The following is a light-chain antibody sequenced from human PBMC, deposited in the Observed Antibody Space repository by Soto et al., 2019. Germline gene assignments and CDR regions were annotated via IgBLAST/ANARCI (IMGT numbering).Light chain of an antibody. CDR2: CNN. J-gene: IGLJ2*01. Sequence: QSVLTQPPSASGTPGQRVTISCSGSSSNIGSNTVNCYQQLPGTAPKLLIYCNNQRPSGVPDRFSGSKSGTSASLAISGLQSEDEADYYCAAWDDSLNGVVFGGGTKLTVL. V-gene: IGLV1-44*01. CDR1: SSNIGSNT. CDR3: AAWDDSLNGVV.